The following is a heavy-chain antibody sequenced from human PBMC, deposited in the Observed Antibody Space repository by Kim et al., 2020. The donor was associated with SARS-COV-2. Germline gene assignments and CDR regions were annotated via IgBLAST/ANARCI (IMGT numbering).Heavy chain of an antibody. D-gene: IGHD2-15*01. Sequence: ASVKVSCKASGYTFTSYGISWVRQAPGQGLEWMGWISAYNGNTNYAQKLQGRVTMTTDTSTSTAYMELRSLRSDDTAVYYCARACGSCYFYYYGMDVWGQGTTVTVSS. J-gene: IGHJ6*02. CDR3: ARACGSCYFYYYGMDV. CDR2: ISAYNGNT. V-gene: IGHV1-18*01. CDR1: GYTFTSYG.